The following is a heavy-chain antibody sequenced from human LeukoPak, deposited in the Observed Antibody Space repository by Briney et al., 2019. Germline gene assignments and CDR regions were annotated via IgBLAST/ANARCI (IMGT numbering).Heavy chain of an antibody. CDR1: GGSISSSSYY. CDR3: ARLGYGSGSYYSVPDY. V-gene: IGHV4-39*01. D-gene: IGHD3-10*01. Sequence: SETLSLTCTVSGGSISSSSYYWGWIRQPPGKGLEWIGSIYYSGSTYYNPSLKSRVTISVDTSKNQFSLKLSSVTAADTAVYYCARLGYGSGSYYSVPDYWRQGTLVTVSS. CDR2: IYYSGST. J-gene: IGHJ4*02.